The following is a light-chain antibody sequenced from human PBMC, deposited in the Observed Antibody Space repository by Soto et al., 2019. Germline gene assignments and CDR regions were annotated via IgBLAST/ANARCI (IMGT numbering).Light chain of an antibody. CDR1: SSDVGGYNY. CDR3: SSYTSSSKVV. J-gene: IGLJ2*01. V-gene: IGLV2-14*01. Sequence: QSALTQPPSASGSPGQSVTISCTGTSSDVGGYNYVSWYQPHPGKAPKLMIYEVSNRPSGVSNRFSGSKSGNTASLTISGLQAEDEADYYCSSYTSSSKVVFGGGTKVTVL. CDR2: EVS.